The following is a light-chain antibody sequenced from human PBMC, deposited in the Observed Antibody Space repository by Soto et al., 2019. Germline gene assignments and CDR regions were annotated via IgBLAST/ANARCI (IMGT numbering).Light chain of an antibody. CDR3: QQRGEWPPGAT. J-gene: IGKJ5*01. CDR2: DAS. V-gene: IGKV3D-20*02. Sequence: EIVMTQSPATLSVSPWERATLSCRASQTVRNNYLAWYQQKPGQAPRLLIYDASSRATGIPDRFSGSGSGTDFTLTISSLEPEDFAVYYCQQRGEWPPGATFGQGTRLEIK. CDR1: QTVRNNY.